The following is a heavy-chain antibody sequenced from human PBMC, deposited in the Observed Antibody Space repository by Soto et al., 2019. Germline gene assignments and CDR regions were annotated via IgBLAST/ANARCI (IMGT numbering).Heavy chain of an antibody. V-gene: IGHV3-66*01. J-gene: IGHJ3*02. Sequence: GGSLRLSCTASGFIVSNTYVNWVRQAPGKGLEWVSVISNRGDTHYADSVRGRFSLSRDISDNTLHLQMNNLRVEDTAVYYCAREPRYCRGGSCSITGVAYDIWGKGKMVTVPS. CDR2: ISNRGDT. CDR3: AREPRYCRGGSCSITGVAYDI. D-gene: IGHD2-15*01. CDR1: GFIVSNTY.